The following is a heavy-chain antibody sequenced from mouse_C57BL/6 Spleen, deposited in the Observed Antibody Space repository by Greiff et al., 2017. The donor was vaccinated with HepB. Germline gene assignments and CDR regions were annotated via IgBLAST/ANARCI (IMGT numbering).Heavy chain of an antibody. J-gene: IGHJ3*01. CDR2: IRSKSNNYAT. CDR3: VRLDGYYVPFAY. CDR1: GFSFNTYA. Sequence: DVHLVESGGGLVQPKGSLKLSCAASGFSFNTYAMNWVRQAPGKGLEWVARIRSKSNNYATYYADSVKDRFTISRDDSESMLYLQMNNLKTEDTAMYYCVRLDGYYVPFAYWGQGTLVTVSA. V-gene: IGHV10-1*01. D-gene: IGHD2-3*01.